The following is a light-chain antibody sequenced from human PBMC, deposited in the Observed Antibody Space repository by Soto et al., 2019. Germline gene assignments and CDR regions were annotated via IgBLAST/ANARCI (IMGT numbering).Light chain of an antibody. CDR3: QQSYSTLIT. CDR1: QSISSY. Sequence: DIQMTQSPSSLSACVGDRVTITCRASQSISSYLNWYQQKPGKAPKLLIYAASSLQSGVPSRFSGSGSGTDFTLTISTLQPEDFATYYCQQSYSTLITFGQGTRLEIQ. J-gene: IGKJ5*01. CDR2: AAS. V-gene: IGKV1-39*01.